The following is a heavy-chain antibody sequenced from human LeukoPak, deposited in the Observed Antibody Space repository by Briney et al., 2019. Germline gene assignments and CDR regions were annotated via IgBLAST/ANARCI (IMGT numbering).Heavy chain of an antibody. V-gene: IGHV4-34*01. Sequence: SETLSLTCAVYGGSFSGYYWSWIRQPPGKGLGWIGEINHSGSTNYNPSLKSRVTISVDTSKNQFSLKLSSVTAADTAVYYCASSGWYSRIDYWGQGTLVTVSS. J-gene: IGHJ4*02. CDR3: ASSGWYSRIDY. CDR1: GGSFSGYY. CDR2: INHSGST. D-gene: IGHD6-19*01.